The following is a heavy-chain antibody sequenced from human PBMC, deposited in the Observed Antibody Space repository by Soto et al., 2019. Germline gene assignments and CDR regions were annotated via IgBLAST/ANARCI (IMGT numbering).Heavy chain of an antibody. D-gene: IGHD3-10*01. V-gene: IGHV1-8*01. J-gene: IGHJ6*03. CDR1: GYTFTSYD. CDR3: ARVLAGYYYYYMDV. Sequence: ASVKVSCKASGYTFTSYDINWVRQATGQGLEWMGWMNPNSGNTGYAQKFQGRVTMTRNTSISTAYMELSSLRSEDTAVYYCARVLAGYYYYYMDVWGKGTTVTAP. CDR2: MNPNSGNT.